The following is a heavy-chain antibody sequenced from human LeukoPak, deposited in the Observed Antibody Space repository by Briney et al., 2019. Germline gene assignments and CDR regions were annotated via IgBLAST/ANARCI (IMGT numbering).Heavy chain of an antibody. CDR1: XXXXXXYX. D-gene: IGHD6-19*01. CDR2: INPNSGGT. V-gene: IGHV1-2*02. J-gene: IGHJ5*02. CDR3: ARAKGAVDHSWFDP. Sequence: VXVSFTASXXXXXXYXXHWXXXAXGQXXXXMXXINPNSGGTNSAEKFQGRVTMTRDTSMSTAYMELSRLRFDDTAVYFCARAKGAVDHSWFDPWGQGTLVTVSS.